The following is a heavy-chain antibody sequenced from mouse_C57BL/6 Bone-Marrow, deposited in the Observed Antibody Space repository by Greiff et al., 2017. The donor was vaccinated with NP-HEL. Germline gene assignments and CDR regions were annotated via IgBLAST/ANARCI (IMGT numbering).Heavy chain of an antibody. CDR2: ISSGSSTI. V-gene: IGHV5-17*01. CDR3: AKSRGNSNYPGWFAY. Sequence: EVMLVESGGGLVKPGGSLKLSCAASGFTFSDYGMHWVRQAPEKGLEWVAYISSGSSTIYYADTVKGRFTISRDNAKNTLFLQMTSLRSEDTAMYYCAKSRGNSNYPGWFAYWGQGTLVTVSA. CDR1: GFTFSDYG. J-gene: IGHJ3*01. D-gene: IGHD2-5*01.